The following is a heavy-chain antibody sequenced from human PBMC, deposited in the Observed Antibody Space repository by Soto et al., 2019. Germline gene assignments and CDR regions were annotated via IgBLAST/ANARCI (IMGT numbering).Heavy chain of an antibody. V-gene: IGHV3-15*01. D-gene: IGHD3-9*01. CDR2: IKSKTDGGTA. Sequence: LRLSCAASGFNLSHPWMTWVRQAAGKGLDWIGRIKSKTDGGTADYAAPVKGRFTISRDDSKNTVYLQVNSLKTEDTAVYYCTTGVYYDLLTGYHNVAYWGQGALVTVSS. CDR3: TTGVYYDLLTGYHNVAY. CDR1: GFNLSHPW. J-gene: IGHJ4*02.